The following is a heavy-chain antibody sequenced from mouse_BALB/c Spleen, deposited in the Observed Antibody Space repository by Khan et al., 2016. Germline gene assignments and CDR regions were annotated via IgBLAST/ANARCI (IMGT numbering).Heavy chain of an antibody. J-gene: IGHJ2*01. Sequence: QVQLQQPGAELMKPGASVKIFCKATGYTFSSYWIEWVKQRPGHGLEWIGEILPGNDNTKYNEKFKGKATFTADTSSNTAYMQLSSLTSEDSAVYYCARSSPYFDYWGQGTTLTVSS. CDR1: GYTFSSYW. CDR3: ARSSPYFDY. V-gene: IGHV1-9*01. CDR2: ILPGNDNT.